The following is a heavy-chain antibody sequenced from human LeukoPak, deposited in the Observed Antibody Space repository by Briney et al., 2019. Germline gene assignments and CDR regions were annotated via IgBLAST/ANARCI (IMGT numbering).Heavy chain of an antibody. CDR3: TTDWKLGYFDY. CDR1: GLTFTHAW. V-gene: IGHV3-15*01. Sequence: PGGSLRLSCVASGLTFTHAWMTWVRQAPGKGPEWVGHIKSKLSGGTTDYAAPVKGRFTISRDDSKNTLYLQMNSLKTEDTAVYYCTTDWKLGYFDYWGQGTLVTVSS. D-gene: IGHD1-26*01. J-gene: IGHJ4*02. CDR2: IKSKLSGGTT.